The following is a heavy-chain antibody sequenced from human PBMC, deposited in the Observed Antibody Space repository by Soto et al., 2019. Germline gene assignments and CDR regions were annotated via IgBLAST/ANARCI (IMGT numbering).Heavy chain of an antibody. CDR1: GGSTSSSSYY. CDR2: IFYSGST. D-gene: IGHD3-22*01. CDR3: ARQVGSGGYYYVFSYFDY. V-gene: IGHV4-39*01. J-gene: IGHJ4*02. Sequence: SETLSLTCTVSGGSTSSSSYYWGWIRQPPGKGLEWIGSIFYSGSTYYNPSLRSRATISVDTSKNQFSLELSSVTAADTAMYYCARQVGSGGYYYVFSYFDYWGQGNLVTVSS.